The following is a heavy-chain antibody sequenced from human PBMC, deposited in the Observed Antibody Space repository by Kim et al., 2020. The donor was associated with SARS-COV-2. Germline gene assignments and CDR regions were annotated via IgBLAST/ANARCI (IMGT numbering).Heavy chain of an antibody. V-gene: IGHV3-13*01. CDR3: ARSSGGGAFDI. J-gene: IGHJ3*02. Sequence: GGSLRLSCAASGFTFSSYDMHWVRQATGKGLEWVSAIGTAGDTYYPGSVKGRFTISRENAKNSLYLQMNSLRAGDTAVYYCARSSGGGAFDIWGQGTMVTVSS. CDR1: GFTFSSYD. CDR2: IGTAGDT. D-gene: IGHD6-25*01.